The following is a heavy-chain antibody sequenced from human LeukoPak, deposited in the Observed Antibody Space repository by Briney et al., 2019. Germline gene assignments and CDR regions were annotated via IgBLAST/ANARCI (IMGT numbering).Heavy chain of an antibody. Sequence: SETLSLTCAVYGGSFGGYYWSWIRQPPGKGLEWIGEINHSGSTNYNPSLKSRVTISVDTSKNQFSLKLSSVTAADTAVYYCATQWGSGRGWFDPWGQGTLVTVSS. V-gene: IGHV4-34*01. J-gene: IGHJ5*02. CDR1: GGSFGGYY. CDR3: ATQWGSGRGWFDP. CDR2: INHSGST. D-gene: IGHD6-19*01.